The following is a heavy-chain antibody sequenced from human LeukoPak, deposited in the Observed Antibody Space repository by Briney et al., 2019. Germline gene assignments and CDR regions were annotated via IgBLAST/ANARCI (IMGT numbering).Heavy chain of an antibody. Sequence: ASVKVSCKASGGTFSTYVISWVRQAPGQGLEWMGGIITIYGTANYAQKFQGRVTITADESTNTVYMELISLRSEDTAVYYCARTYYYNSSGFYFDYWGQGTLVTVSS. CDR1: GGTFSTYV. D-gene: IGHD3-22*01. V-gene: IGHV1-69*13. J-gene: IGHJ4*02. CDR3: ARTYYYNSSGFYFDY. CDR2: IITIYGTA.